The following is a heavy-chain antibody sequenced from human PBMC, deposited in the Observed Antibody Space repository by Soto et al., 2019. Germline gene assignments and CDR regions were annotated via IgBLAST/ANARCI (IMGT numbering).Heavy chain of an antibody. CDR3: ARDAMWLMSYYYGMDV. V-gene: IGHV3-21*01. D-gene: IGHD6-19*01. Sequence: EVQLVESGGGLVKPGGSLRLSCAASGFTFSSYSMNWVRQAPGQGLEWVSSISSSSSYIYYADSVKGRFTISRDNAKNSLYLQMNSLRAEDTAVYYCARDAMWLMSYYYGMDVWGQGTTVTVSS. J-gene: IGHJ6*02. CDR1: GFTFSSYS. CDR2: ISSSSSYI.